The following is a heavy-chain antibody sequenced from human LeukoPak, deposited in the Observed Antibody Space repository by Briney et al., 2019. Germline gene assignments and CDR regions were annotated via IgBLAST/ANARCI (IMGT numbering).Heavy chain of an antibody. Sequence: PSETLSLTCTVSGGSISSYYWNWIRQPPGKGLEWIGYISYSGSTNYSPSLKSRVTISVDTSKNHFSLKLSSVTAADTAVYYCARDYSGSRIDYWGQGTLVTVSS. CDR1: GGSISSYY. CDR2: ISYSGST. V-gene: IGHV4-59*01. CDR3: ARDYSGSRIDY. J-gene: IGHJ4*02. D-gene: IGHD1-26*01.